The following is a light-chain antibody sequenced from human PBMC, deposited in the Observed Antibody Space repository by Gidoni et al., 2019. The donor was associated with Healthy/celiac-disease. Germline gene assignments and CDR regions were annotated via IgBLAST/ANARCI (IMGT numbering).Light chain of an antibody. Sequence: DIQMPQSPSTLSASVGDRATITCRASQTISSWLAWYQQKPGKAPKLLIYKASSLESGVPSRFSGSGSGTEFTLTISSLQPDDFAAYYCQQYNSYSPLTFGGGTKVEIK. V-gene: IGKV1-5*03. CDR1: QTISSW. J-gene: IGKJ4*01. CDR2: KAS. CDR3: QQYNSYSPLT.